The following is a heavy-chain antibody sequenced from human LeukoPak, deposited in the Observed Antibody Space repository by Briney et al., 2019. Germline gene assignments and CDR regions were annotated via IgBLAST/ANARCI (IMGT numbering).Heavy chain of an antibody. CDR3: ARRYCSSTSCYYFDY. CDR1: GYTFIGYN. Sequence: ASVKVSCKASGYTFIGYNMHWVRQAPGQGLEWMGCINPNSGGTNYAQKFQGRVTMPRDTSISTAYMELSRLKSDDTAVYYCARRYCSSTSCYYFDYWGQGTLVTVSS. J-gene: IGHJ4*02. V-gene: IGHV1-2*02. D-gene: IGHD2-2*01. CDR2: INPNSGGT.